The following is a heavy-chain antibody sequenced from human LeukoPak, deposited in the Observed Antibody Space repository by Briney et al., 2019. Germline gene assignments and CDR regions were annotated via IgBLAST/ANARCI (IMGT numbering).Heavy chain of an antibody. CDR2: IYSGGST. Sequence: SGGSLRLSCAASGFTVSSNYMSWVRQAPGKGLEWVSVIYSGGSTYYADSVKGRFTISRDNSKNTLYLQMNGLRAEDTAVYYCARGYNDYGDFDAFDIWGQGTMVTVSS. CDR3: ARGYNDYGDFDAFDI. J-gene: IGHJ3*02. CDR1: GFTVSSNY. V-gene: IGHV3-66*02. D-gene: IGHD4-17*01.